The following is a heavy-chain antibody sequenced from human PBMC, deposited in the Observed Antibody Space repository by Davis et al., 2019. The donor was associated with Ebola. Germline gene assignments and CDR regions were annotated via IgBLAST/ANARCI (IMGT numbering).Heavy chain of an antibody. J-gene: IGHJ4*02. CDR1: GYTFTSYY. V-gene: IGHV1-2*04. Sequence: AASVKVSCKASGYTFTSYYMHWVRQAPGQGLEWMGWINPNSGGTNYAQKFQGWVTMTRDTSISTAYMELSRLRSDDTAVYYCARAGKEWELSYWGQGTLVTVSS. CDR3: ARAGKEWELSY. CDR2: INPNSGGT. D-gene: IGHD1-26*01.